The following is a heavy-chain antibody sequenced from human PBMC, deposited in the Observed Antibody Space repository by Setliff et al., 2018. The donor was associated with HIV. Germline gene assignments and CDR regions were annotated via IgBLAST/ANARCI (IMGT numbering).Heavy chain of an antibody. CDR1: GASISSSSHH. Sequence: PSETLSLTCTVSGASISSSSHHWAWIRQPPGKGLEYIGNIYYTGSTHHNPSLESRVATSVDTSKNQFSLKLSSVTAADTAVYYCARIVRWELVATSTFFYYYMDVWVKGTTVTVSS. CDR2: IYYTGST. CDR3: ARIVRWELVATSTFFYYYMDV. D-gene: IGHD1-26*01. J-gene: IGHJ6*03. V-gene: IGHV4-39*01.